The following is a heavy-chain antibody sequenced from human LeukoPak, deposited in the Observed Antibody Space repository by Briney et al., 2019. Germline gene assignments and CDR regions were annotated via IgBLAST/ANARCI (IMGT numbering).Heavy chain of an antibody. Sequence: SETLSLTCAVCGGSFSGYYWSWIRQPPGKGLEWIGEINHSGSTNYNPSLKSRVTISVDTSKNQFSLKLSSVTAADTAVYYCARVAVLRYFDWLAAPRQPYYYYGMDVWGQGTTVTVSS. J-gene: IGHJ6*02. CDR3: ARVAVLRYFDWLAAPRQPYYYYGMDV. CDR1: GGSFSGYY. V-gene: IGHV4-34*01. D-gene: IGHD3-9*01. CDR2: INHSGST.